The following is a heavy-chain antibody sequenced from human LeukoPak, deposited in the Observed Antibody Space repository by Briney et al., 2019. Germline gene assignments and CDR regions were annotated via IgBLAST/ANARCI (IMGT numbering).Heavy chain of an antibody. J-gene: IGHJ2*01. CDR3: ARLTYSSSRTSYWYFDL. CDR2: IDYRGNT. V-gene: IGHV4-59*08. Sequence: PSETLSLTCIVSGGSFSSYYWSWIRQPPGKGLEWIGYIDYRGNTNYNSSLKSRVTISEDTSKYQFSLKLSSVTAADTAVYYCARLTYSSSRTSYWYFDLWGRGTLVTVSS. CDR1: GGSFSSYY. D-gene: IGHD6-13*01.